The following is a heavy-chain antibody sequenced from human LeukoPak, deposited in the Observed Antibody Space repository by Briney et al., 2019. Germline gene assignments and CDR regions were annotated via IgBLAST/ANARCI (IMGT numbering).Heavy chain of an antibody. D-gene: IGHD2-2*02. CDR3: AYFPIPDY. CDR2: ISYDGSNK. V-gene: IGHV3-30*04. CDR1: GFTFSSYA. Sequence: GGSLRLSCAASGFTFSSYAMHWVRQAPGKGLEWVAVISYDGSNKYYADSVKGRFTISRDNAKNSLYLQMNSLRAEDTAVYYCAYFPIPDYWGQGTLVTVSS. J-gene: IGHJ4*02.